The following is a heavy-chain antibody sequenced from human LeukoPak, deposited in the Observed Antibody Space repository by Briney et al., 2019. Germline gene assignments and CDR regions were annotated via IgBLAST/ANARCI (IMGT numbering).Heavy chain of an antibody. V-gene: IGHV1-69*01. Sequence: GSSVKVSCMASGGTFISYAISWVRPAPGQGLAWMGGIIPIFGTANYAQKFQGRVTIPADESTSTAYRELSSLRSEDTAVYYCATRPGGPAAILHWWGQGTLVTVSS. CDR1: GGTFISYA. CDR2: IIPIFGTA. J-gene: IGHJ4*02. CDR3: ATRPGGPAAILHW. D-gene: IGHD2-2*01.